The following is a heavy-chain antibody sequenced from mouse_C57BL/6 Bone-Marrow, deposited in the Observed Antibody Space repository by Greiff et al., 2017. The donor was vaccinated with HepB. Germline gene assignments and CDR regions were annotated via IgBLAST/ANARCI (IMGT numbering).Heavy chain of an antibody. CDR3: ARGYGSSYGFAY. CDR1: GYSITSGYD. CDR2: ISYSGST. V-gene: IGHV3-1*01. J-gene: IGHJ3*01. Sequence: EVMLVESGPGMVKPSQSLSLTCTVTGYSITSGYDWHWIRHFPGNKLEWMGYISYSGSTNYNPSLKSRISITHDTSKNHFFLTLNSVTTEDTATYYCARGYGSSYGFAYWGQGTLVTVSA. D-gene: IGHD1-1*01.